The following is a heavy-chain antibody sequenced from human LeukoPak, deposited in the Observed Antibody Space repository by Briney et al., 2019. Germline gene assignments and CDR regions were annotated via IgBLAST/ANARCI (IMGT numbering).Heavy chain of an antibody. CDR1: GFTFSSYA. V-gene: IGHV3-64*01. CDR2: ISSNGGST. D-gene: IGHD6-13*01. Sequence: PGGSLRLSCAAFGFTFSSYAMHWVRQAPGKGLEYVSAISSNGGSTYYANSVKGRFTISRDNSKNTLYLQMGSLRAEDMAVYYCARDRRPSIAAAGFRYNWFDPWGQGTLVTVSS. J-gene: IGHJ5*02. CDR3: ARDRRPSIAAAGFRYNWFDP.